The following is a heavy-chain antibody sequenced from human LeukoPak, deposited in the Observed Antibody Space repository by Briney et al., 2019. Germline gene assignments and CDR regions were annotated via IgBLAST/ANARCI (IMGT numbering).Heavy chain of an antibody. CDR1: GGSFSGYY. CDR3: ARDRGYCSGGSCSSNDRWFDP. Sequence: TSSETLSLTCAVYGGSFSGYYWSWIRQPPGKGLEWIGEINHSGSTNYNPSLKSRVTISVDTSKNQFSLKLSSVTAADTAVYYCARDRGYCSGGSCSSNDRWFDPWGQGTLVTVSS. D-gene: IGHD2-15*01. J-gene: IGHJ5*02. V-gene: IGHV4-34*01. CDR2: INHSGST.